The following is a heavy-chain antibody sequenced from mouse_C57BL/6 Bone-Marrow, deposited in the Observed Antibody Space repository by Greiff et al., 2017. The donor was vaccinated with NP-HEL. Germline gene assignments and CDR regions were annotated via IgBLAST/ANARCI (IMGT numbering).Heavy chain of an antibody. V-gene: IGHV1-54*01. CDR1: GYAFTNYL. D-gene: IGHD2-3*01. Sequence: VQLVESGAELVRPGTSVKVSCKASGYAFTNYLIEWVKQRPGPGLEWIGVINPGSGGTNYNEKFKGKATLTADKSSSTAYMQLSSLTSEDSAVYYCARWLLQYFDYWGQGTTLTVSS. J-gene: IGHJ2*01. CDR2: INPGSGGT. CDR3: ARWLLQYFDY.